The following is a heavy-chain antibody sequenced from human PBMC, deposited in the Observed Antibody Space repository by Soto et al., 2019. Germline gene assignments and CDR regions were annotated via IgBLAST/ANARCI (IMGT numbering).Heavy chain of an antibody. J-gene: IGHJ4*02. CDR1: GYTFTRYY. V-gene: IGHV1-46*01. CDR2: INPSGGST. Sequence: ASVKVSCKASGYTFTRYYMHWVRQAPGQGLEWMGIINPSGGSTSYAQKFQGRVTMTRDTSTSTVYMELSSLRSEDTAVYYCARSGCSSTSCYREGKYYFDYWGQGTLVTVSS. D-gene: IGHD2-2*02. CDR3: ARSGCSSTSCYREGKYYFDY.